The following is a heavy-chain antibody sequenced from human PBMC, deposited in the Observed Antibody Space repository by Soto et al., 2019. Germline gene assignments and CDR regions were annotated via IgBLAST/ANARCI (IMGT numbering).Heavy chain of an antibody. J-gene: IGHJ6*02. V-gene: IGHV1-18*01. CDR3: ARDRPPGSLYGMDA. CDR1: GYIFTAYG. Sequence: QIQLVQSGGGVERPGASVTVSCEASGYIFTAYGLSWVLQTPAHGLEWMGWISADSGYTQYAQFLQDRLTMTRDTSTNTGYMELRDLTSDDTGIYYCARDRPPGSLYGMDAWGQGTAVTVSS. CDR2: ISADSGYT.